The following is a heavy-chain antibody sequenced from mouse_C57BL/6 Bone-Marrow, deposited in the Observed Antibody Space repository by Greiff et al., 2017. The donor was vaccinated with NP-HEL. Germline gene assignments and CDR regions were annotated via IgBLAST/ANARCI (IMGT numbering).Heavy chain of an antibody. CDR2: INPSSGYT. J-gene: IGHJ3*01. V-gene: IGHV1-4*01. Sequence: QVQLQQSGAELARPGASVKMSCKASGYTFTSYTMHWVKQRPGQGLEWIGYINPSSGYTKYNQKFKNKATLTADKSSSTAYMQLSSLTSEDSAVYYCARGCCYGSNYGAYWGQGTLVTVSA. CDR1: GYTFTSYT. D-gene: IGHD1-1*01. CDR3: ARGCCYGSNYGAY.